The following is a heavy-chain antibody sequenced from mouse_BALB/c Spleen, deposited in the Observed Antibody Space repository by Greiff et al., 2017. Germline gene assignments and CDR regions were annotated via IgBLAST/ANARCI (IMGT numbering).Heavy chain of an antibody. CDR3: ARGLGRGYFDV. J-gene: IGHJ1*01. CDR1: GYTFTSYW. CDR2: IDPSDSYT. Sequence: QVQLKQPGAELVKPGASVKLSCKASGYTFTSYWMHWVKQRPGQGLEWIGEIDPSDSYTNYNQKFKGKATLTVDKSSSTAYMQLSSLTSEDSAVYYCARGLGRGYFDVWGAGTTVTVSS. D-gene: IGHD4-1*01. V-gene: IGHV1-69*02.